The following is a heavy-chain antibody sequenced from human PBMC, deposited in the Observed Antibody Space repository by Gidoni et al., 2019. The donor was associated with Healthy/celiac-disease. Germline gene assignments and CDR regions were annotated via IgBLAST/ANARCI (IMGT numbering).Heavy chain of an antibody. CDR3: ARGGTYCSSTSCANNWFDP. D-gene: IGHD2-2*01. CDR2: INHSGST. J-gene: IGHJ5*02. V-gene: IGHV4-34*01. CDR1: GGSFGGYY. Sequence: QVQLQQWGAGRLKPSETLSLTCAVYGGSFGGYYWSWIRPPPGKGLEWIGEINHSGSTNYNPSLRSRVTISVDTSKNQFSLKLSSVTAADTAAYYCARGGTYCSSTSCANNWFDPWGQGTLVTVSS.